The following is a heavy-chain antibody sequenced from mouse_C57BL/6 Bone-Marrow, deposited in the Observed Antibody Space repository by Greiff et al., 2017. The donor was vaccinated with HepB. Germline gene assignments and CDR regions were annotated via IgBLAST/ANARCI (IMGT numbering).Heavy chain of an antibody. D-gene: IGHD1-1*01. V-gene: IGHV1-66*01. CDR1: GYSFTSYY. CDR2: IYPGSGNT. CDR3: AGYYYGSRGNFDY. Sequence: QVQLQQSGPELVKPGASVKISCKASGYSFTSYYIHWVKQRPGQGLEWIGWIYPGSGNTKYNEKFKGKATLTADTSSSTAYMQLSSLTSEDSAVYYCAGYYYGSRGNFDYWGQGTTLTVSS. J-gene: IGHJ2*01.